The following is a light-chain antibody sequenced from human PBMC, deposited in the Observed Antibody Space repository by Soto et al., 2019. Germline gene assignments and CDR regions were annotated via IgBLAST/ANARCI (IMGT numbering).Light chain of an antibody. J-gene: IGLJ2*01. CDR1: SSNIGSNT. Sequence: QSVLTQPPSASGTPGQRVTLSCSGSSSNIGSNTVNWYQQFPGTAPKLLMYNNNQRPSGVPDRFSGSKSGTSASLAISGLQSEDEADYYCAAWAGSLKGLVFGGGTKLTVL. V-gene: IGLV1-44*01. CDR2: NNN. CDR3: AAWAGSLKGLV.